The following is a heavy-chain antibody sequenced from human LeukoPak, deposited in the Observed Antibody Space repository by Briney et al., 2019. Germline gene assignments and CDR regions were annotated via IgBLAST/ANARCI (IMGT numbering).Heavy chain of an antibody. CDR1: GFTFSSYS. CDR3: ARGWAGGIEY. CDR2: IKSDGSST. Sequence: GGSLRLSCAASGFTFSSYSMNWVRQAPGKGLVWVSRIKSDGSSTSYADSVKGRFTISRDNAKNMLYLQMNSLRAEDTAVYYCARGWAGGIEYWGQGTLVTVSS. J-gene: IGHJ4*02. D-gene: IGHD3-10*01. V-gene: IGHV3-74*01.